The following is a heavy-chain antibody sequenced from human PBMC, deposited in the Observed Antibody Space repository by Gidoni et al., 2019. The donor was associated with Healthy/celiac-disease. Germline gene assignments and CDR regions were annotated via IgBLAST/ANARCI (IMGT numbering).Heavy chain of an antibody. D-gene: IGHD3-22*01. Sequence: QVQLVESGGGVVQPGRSLRLSCAASGFPFSSYAMHWVRQAPGKGLEWVAVISYDGINKYYADSVKGRFTISRDNSKNTLYLQMNSLRAEDTAVYYCARVYYDSSGSFYYGMDVWGQGTTVTVSS. CDR3: ARVYYDSSGSFYYGMDV. CDR2: ISYDGINK. J-gene: IGHJ6*02. CDR1: GFPFSSYA. V-gene: IGHV3-30-3*01.